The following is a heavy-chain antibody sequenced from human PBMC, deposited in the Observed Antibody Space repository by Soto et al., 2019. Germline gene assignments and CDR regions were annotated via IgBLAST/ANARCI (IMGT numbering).Heavy chain of an antibody. CDR2: INAGNGNT. D-gene: IGHD2-8*01. J-gene: IGHJ5*02. CDR1: GYTFTSYA. CDR3: ARARGGLCTNGVCYTSGRVAWFDP. V-gene: IGHV1-3*01. Sequence: EASVKVSCKASGYTFTSYAMHWVRQAPGQRPGWMGWINAGNGNTKYSQKFQGRVTITRDTSASTAYMELSSLRSEDPAVYYCARARGGLCTNGVCYTSGRVAWFDPWGQGTLVTVSS.